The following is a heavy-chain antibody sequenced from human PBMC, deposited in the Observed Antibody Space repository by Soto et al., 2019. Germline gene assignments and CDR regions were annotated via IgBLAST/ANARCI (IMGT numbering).Heavy chain of an antibody. D-gene: IGHD4-17*01. Sequence: ASVKVSCKVSGYTLIELSMHWVRQAPGKGLEWMGGFDPEDGETIYAQKFQGRVTMTEDTSTDTAYMELSSLRSEDTAVYYCATGHYGGNSGAFDIWGQGTMVTVSS. V-gene: IGHV1-24*01. CDR1: GYTLIELS. CDR3: ATGHYGGNSGAFDI. CDR2: FDPEDGET. J-gene: IGHJ3*02.